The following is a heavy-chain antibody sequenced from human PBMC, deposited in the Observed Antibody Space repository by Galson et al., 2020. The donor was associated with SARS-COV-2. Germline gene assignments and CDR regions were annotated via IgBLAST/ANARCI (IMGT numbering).Heavy chain of an antibody. CDR1: GGSVSSGSYY. CDR3: ARDSHQWLPQGWWFDP. D-gene: IGHD6-19*01. Sequence: SETLSLTCTVSGGSVSSGSYYWSWIRQPPGKGLEWIGYIYYRGSTNYNPSLKSRVTISVDTSKNQFSLKLSSVTAADTAVYYCARDSHQWLPQGWWFDPWGQGTLVTVSS. J-gene: IGHJ5*02. CDR2: IYYRGST. V-gene: IGHV4-61*01.